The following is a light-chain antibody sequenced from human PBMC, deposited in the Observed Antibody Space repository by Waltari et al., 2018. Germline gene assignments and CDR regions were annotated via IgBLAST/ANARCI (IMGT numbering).Light chain of an antibody. CDR2: EAS. V-gene: IGKV3-15*01. J-gene: IGKJ1*01. CDR3: QQFNDWPRT. CDR1: QSISIN. Sequence: EVVMTQSPATLSVSQGERATLSCRASQSISINMVWYQQRPGQAPRLLIYEASMRATDIPARFSGSGSWTEFTLTISSVQSEDAVVYYCQQFNDWPRTFGQGTKVEIK.